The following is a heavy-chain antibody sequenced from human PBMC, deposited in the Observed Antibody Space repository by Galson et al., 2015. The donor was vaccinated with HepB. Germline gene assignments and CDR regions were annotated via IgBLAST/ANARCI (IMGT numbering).Heavy chain of an antibody. D-gene: IGHD3-22*01. Sequence: PALVKPTQTLTLTCTFSGFSLSTSGMCVSWIRQPPGKALEWLALIDWDDDKYYSTSLKTRLTISKDTSKNQVVLTMTHMDPVDTATYYCARISYDISGYYYEGLDYWGQGTLVTVSS. V-gene: IGHV2-70*01. J-gene: IGHJ4*02. CDR3: ARISYDISGYYYEGLDY. CDR1: GFSLSTSGMC. CDR2: IDWDDDK.